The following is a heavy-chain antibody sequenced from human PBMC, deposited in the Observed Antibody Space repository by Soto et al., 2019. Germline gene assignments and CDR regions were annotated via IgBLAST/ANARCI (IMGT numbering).Heavy chain of an antibody. V-gene: IGHV3-74*01. D-gene: IGHD5-12*01. Sequence: EVQLVESGGGLVQPGGSLRLSCAASGFSFNNYWMFWVRQPPGKGLVWVSHINSDGSTRTYADSVKGRFTISRDNAKNTLNLQMNSLGAEDTALYYSVGVRRDGYNYWGQGTLVIVSS. J-gene: IGHJ1*01. CDR1: GFSFNNYW. CDR2: INSDGSTR. CDR3: VGVRRDGYNY.